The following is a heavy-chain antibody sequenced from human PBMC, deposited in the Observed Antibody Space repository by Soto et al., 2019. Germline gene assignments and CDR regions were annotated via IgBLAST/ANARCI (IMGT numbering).Heavy chain of an antibody. CDR3: ARGYCTTTICCPWFEA. CDR1: RYSFTSYW. J-gene: IGHJ5*02. Sequence: GESLKISGTVVRYSFTSYWIGWVRQMPGKVLEWMGIIYPGDSDTRYSPSFNGPVTISADKSITTAYLQWSSLKASDTAMYYCARGYCTTTICCPWFEAWGQGTLVIVSS. CDR2: IYPGDSDT. V-gene: IGHV5-51*01. D-gene: IGHD2-2*01.